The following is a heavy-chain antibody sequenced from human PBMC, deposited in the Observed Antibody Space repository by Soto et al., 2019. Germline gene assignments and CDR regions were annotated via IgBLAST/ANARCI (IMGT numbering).Heavy chain of an antibody. J-gene: IGHJ4*02. CDR3: ARDSESSSWGYLDS. D-gene: IGHD6-6*01. Sequence: QVQLQESGPGLVKPSETLSLTCTVSGGSISSYYWSWIRQPPGKGLEWIGYIYYSGSTNYNPSLKHRVTLSVDTSKNQFSLELSSVNAADSAVYYCARDSESSSWGYLDSWGQGTLVTVSS. V-gene: IGHV4-59*01. CDR2: IYYSGST. CDR1: GGSISSYY.